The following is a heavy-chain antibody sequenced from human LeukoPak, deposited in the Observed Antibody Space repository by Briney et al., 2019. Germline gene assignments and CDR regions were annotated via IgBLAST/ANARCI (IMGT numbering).Heavy chain of an antibody. Sequence: SETLSLTCTVSGGSISSGGYYWSWIRQPPGRGLEWIGYIYHSGSTYYNPSLKSRVTISVDKSKNQFSLKLSSVTAADTAVYYCARAGVTRITMVRGVTRGAFDIWGQGTMVTVSS. J-gene: IGHJ3*02. CDR3: ARAGVTRITMVRGVTRGAFDI. V-gene: IGHV4-30-2*01. CDR2: IYHSGST. CDR1: GGSISSGGYY. D-gene: IGHD3-10*01.